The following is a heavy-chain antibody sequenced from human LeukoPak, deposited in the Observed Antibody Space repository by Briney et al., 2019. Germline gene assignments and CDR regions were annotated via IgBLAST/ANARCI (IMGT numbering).Heavy chain of an antibody. V-gene: IGHV4-59*01. D-gene: IGHD6-19*01. CDR2: IYYSGST. J-gene: IGHJ3*02. CDR1: GGSISSYY. CDR3: ARVRGYSSHDAFDI. Sequence: KPSETLSLTCTVSGGSISSYYWSWIRQPPGKGLEWIGYIYYSGSTNYNPSLKSRVTISVDTSKNQFSLKLSSVTAADTAVYYCARVRGYSSHDAFDIWGQGTMVTVSS.